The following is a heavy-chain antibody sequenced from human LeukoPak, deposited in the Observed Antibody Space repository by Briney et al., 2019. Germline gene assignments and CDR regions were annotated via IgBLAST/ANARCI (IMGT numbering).Heavy chain of an antibody. Sequence: GGSLRLSCAASGFTFSSYGMHWVRQAPGKGLEWVAVIWCDGSNKYYADSVKGRFTISRDNSKNTLYLQMNSLRAEDTVVYYYARAATVVTDNWFDPWGQGTLVTVSS. CDR1: GFTFSSYG. V-gene: IGHV3-33*01. D-gene: IGHD4-23*01. CDR3: ARAATVVTDNWFDP. J-gene: IGHJ5*02. CDR2: IWCDGSNK.